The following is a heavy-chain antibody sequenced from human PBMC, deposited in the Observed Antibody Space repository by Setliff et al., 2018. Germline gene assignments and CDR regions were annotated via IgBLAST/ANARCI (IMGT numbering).Heavy chain of an antibody. V-gene: IGHV3-23*01. CDR2: ISGYGSRT. CDR1: GFTFSSYA. Sequence: PGGSLRLSCAASGFTFSSYAMTWVRQAPGKGLEWVSGISGYGSRTYYADSVKGRSTISRDNSQNTMYLQMNSLRAEDTAVYFCARGRAGHSGHWGQGTPVTVSS. CDR3: ARGRAGHSGH. D-gene: IGHD6-19*01. J-gene: IGHJ4*02.